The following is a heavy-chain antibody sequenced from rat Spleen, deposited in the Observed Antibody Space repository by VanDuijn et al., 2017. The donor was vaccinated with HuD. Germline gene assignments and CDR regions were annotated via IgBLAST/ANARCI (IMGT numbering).Heavy chain of an antibody. CDR1: GYSIKSSYR. J-gene: IGHJ2*01. CDR3: ARYTATISFDY. V-gene: IGHV3-3*01. CDR2: INNAGST. D-gene: IGHD1-10*01. Sequence: EVQLQESGPGLVKPSQSLSLTCSVTGYSIKSSYRWNWIRKFPGNKLEWMGYINNAGSTNNNPYLKSRIPMTRDTSKNQFFLQLNSVTTEDTATYFCARYTATISFDYWGRGVMVTVSS.